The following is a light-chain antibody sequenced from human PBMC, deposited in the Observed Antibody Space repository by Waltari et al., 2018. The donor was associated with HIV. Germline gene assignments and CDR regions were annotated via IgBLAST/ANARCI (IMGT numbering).Light chain of an antibody. J-gene: IGLJ3*02. CDR2: GNN. CDR3: AAWDDSLNGPV. CDR1: SSNIGSNT. Sequence: QSVLTQPPSASGTPGQRVTIPCSGSSSNIGSNTVNCYQQLPGTAPKLLIYGNNQRPSGVPGRFSGSKSGTSASLAISGLQSEDEADYYCAAWDDSLNGPVFGGGTKLTVL. V-gene: IGLV1-44*01.